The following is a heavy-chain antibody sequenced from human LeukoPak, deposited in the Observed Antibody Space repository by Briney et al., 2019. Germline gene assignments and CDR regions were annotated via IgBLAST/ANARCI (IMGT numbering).Heavy chain of an antibody. CDR2: IYSGGST. Sequence: GGSLRLSCAASGFTVSSNYMSWVRQAPGKGLEWVSVIYSGGSTYYADSVKGRFTISRDNSKNTLYLQMNSLRAEDTAVYYCAKDPPLKYSYGQKGGDYWGQGTLVPSPQ. D-gene: IGHD5-18*01. J-gene: IGHJ4*02. V-gene: IGHV3-53*01. CDR3: AKDPPLKYSYGQKGGDY. CDR1: GFTVSSNY.